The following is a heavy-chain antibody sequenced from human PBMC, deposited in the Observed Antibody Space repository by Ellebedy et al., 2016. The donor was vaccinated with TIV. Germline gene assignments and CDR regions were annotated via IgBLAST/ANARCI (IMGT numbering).Heavy chain of an antibody. CDR1: GGTFSSYA. Sequence: ASVKVSCKASGGTFSSYAISWVRQAPGQGLEWMGGIIPIFGTANYAQKFQGRVTITADESTSTAYMELSSLRSEDTAVYYCARGEDSMVRGVNFDYWGQGTLVTVSS. D-gene: IGHD3-10*01. CDR3: ARGEDSMVRGVNFDY. V-gene: IGHV1-69*13. J-gene: IGHJ4*02. CDR2: IIPIFGTA.